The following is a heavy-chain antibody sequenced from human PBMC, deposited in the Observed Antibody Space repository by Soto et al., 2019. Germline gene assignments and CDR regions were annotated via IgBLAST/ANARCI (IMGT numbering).Heavy chain of an antibody. J-gene: IGHJ3*02. CDR3: ARGHCSGGSCYSGAFDI. D-gene: IGHD2-15*01. CDR1: GGSISSGGYS. V-gene: IGHV4-30-2*01. Sequence: SETLSLTCAASGGSISSGGYSWSWIRQPPGKGLEWIGYIYHSGSTYYNPSLKSRVTISVDRSKNQFSLKLSSVTAADTAVYYCARGHCSGGSCYSGAFDIWGQGTMVTISS. CDR2: IYHSGST.